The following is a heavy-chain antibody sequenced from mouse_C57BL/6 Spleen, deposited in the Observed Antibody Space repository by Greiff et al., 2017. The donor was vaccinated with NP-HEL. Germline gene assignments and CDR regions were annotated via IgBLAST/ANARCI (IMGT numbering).Heavy chain of an antibody. CDR2: IYPGAGDT. D-gene: IGHD1-3*01. CDR1: GYAFSSSW. J-gene: IGHJ3*01. V-gene: IGHV1-82*01. CDR3: ARGSGTFAY. Sequence: VQLQQSGPELVKPGASVKISCKASGYAFSSSWMNWVKQRPGKGLEWIGRIYPGAGDTNYNGKFKGKATLTADNSSSTAYMQLRSLTSEDSAVYFCARGSGTFAYWGQGTLVTVSA.